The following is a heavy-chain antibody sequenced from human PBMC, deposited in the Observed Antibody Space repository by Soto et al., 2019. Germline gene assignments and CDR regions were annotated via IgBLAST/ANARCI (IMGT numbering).Heavy chain of an antibody. D-gene: IGHD2-15*01. V-gene: IGHV3-33*01. Sequence: QVQLVESGGGVVQPGRSLRLSCAASGFTFSSYGMHWVRQAPGKGLEWVAVIWYDGSNKYYADSVKGRFTISRDNSKITLYLQMNSLRAEDTAVYYCARTDIVVVVAATLRGYYGMDVWGQGTTVTVSS. CDR1: GFTFSSYG. CDR3: ARTDIVVVVAATLRGYYGMDV. CDR2: IWYDGSNK. J-gene: IGHJ6*02.